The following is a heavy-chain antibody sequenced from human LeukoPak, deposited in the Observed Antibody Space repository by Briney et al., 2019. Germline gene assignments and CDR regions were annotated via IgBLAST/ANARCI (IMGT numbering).Heavy chain of an antibody. CDR3: ARDQPYYYDSSGYYTLLDY. V-gene: IGHV1-18*01. CDR2: ISANNGNT. J-gene: IGHJ4*02. Sequence: ASVKFSCRASVYTLTSYGISWVRQPPEQGLEWRGWISANNGNTNYAQKLQGRVTMTTDISTSTAYMELRSLRSDDTAVYYCARDQPYYYDSSGYYTLLDYWGQGTLVTVSS. D-gene: IGHD3-22*01. CDR1: VYTLTSYG.